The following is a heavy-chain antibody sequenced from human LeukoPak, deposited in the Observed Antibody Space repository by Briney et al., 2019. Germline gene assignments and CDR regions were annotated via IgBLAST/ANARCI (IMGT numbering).Heavy chain of an antibody. Sequence: PSETLSLTCTVSGGSISSDYWNWIRQPAGKGLEWIGRLYSSGSTIYNPSLKSRVTMSVDTSNNQFSLRLTSVTAADTAVYYCAREVDCGHTSCYFPLEVRGRGTTVTVSS. V-gene: IGHV4-4*07. CDR3: AREVDCGHTSCYFPLEV. CDR2: LYSSGST. CDR1: GGSISSDY. J-gene: IGHJ6*02. D-gene: IGHD2-2*01.